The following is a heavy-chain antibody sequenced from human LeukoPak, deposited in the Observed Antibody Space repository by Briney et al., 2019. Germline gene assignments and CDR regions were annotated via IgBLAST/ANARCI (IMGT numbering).Heavy chain of an antibody. J-gene: IGHJ4*02. D-gene: IGHD5-24*01. V-gene: IGHV4-4*07. CDR3: ASQLKDGYNNGVVY. Sequence: PSETLSLTCTVSGGSISSYYWSWIRQPAGKGLEWIGRLYTSGSTNYNPSLKSRVTMSVDTSKNQFSLKLSSVTAADTAVYYCASQLKDGYNNGVVYWGQGTLVTVSS. CDR1: GGSISSYY. CDR2: LYTSGST.